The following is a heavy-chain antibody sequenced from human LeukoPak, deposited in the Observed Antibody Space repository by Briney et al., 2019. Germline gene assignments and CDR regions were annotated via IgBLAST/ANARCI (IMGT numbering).Heavy chain of an antibody. CDR3: ARGIAAAGTTRGYFQH. J-gene: IGHJ1*01. CDR2: INHSGST. CDR1: GGSFSGYY. D-gene: IGHD6-13*01. Sequence: SETLSLTCAVYGGSFSGYYWSWIRQPPGKGLEWIGEINHSGSTSYNPSLKSRVTISVDTSKNQFSLKLSSVTAADTAVYYCARGIAAAGTTRGYFQHWGQGTLVTVSS. V-gene: IGHV4-34*01.